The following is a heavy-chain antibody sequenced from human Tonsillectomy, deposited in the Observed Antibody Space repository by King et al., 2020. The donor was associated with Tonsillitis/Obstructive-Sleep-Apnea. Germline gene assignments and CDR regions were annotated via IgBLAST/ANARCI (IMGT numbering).Heavy chain of an antibody. CDR1: RFTFSSYW. J-gene: IGHJ2*01. D-gene: IGHD6-6*01. CDR2: MNSDGSST. Sequence: EVQLVESGGDLVQPGGSLRLSCAASRFTFSSYWMHWVRQPPGKGLVWVSRMNSDGSSTTYADSVKGRFTISRDNAKNTLYLQMTSLRAEDTAGYYCSRTEYSNNDWYFDLWGRGTLVTVSS. CDR3: SRTEYSNNDWYFDL. V-gene: IGHV3-74*01.